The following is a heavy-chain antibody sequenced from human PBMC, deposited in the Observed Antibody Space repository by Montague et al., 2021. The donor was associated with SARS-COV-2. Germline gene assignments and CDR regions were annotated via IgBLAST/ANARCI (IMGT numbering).Heavy chain of an antibody. J-gene: IGHJ5*02. CDR1: GVSISGYTYF. D-gene: IGHD1-7*01. CDR3: ARHRVASRWNYGDP. CDR2: VHCSGST. V-gene: IGHV4-39*01. Sequence: SETLSLTCTVSGVSISGYTYFLCLLRQPPRKRLEWIASVHCSGSTXYNPSVKSLVTISVDTTKNQSSLQVSAVTAADSAIYYCARHRVASRWNYGDPWGRGTLVTVSS.